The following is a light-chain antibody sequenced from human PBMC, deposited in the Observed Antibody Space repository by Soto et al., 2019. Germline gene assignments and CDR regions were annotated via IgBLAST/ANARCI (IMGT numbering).Light chain of an antibody. J-gene: IGKJ4*01. V-gene: IGKV3-15*01. CDR1: QSVSSN. Sequence: IVMTQSPATLSVSPGERATLSCRASQSVSSNLAWYQQKPGQAPRLLIYGASSRATGIPARFSGSGSGTEFTLTNSSLQSEDFAVYYCQQYNNLPPLTFGGGTKVEIK. CDR2: GAS. CDR3: QQYNNLPPLT.